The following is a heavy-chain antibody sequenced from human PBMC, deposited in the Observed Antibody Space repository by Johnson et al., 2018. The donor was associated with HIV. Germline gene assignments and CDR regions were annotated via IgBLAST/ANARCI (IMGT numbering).Heavy chain of an antibody. D-gene: IGHD1-1*01. CDR2: INSDGGTT. CDR3: ARTNWNDDAGGAIDI. J-gene: IGHJ3*02. CDR1: GFTFSSYA. V-gene: IGHV3-64*01. Sequence: VQLVESGGGSVQPGGSLRLSCAASGFTFSSYAMSWVRQAPGKGLDYVSGINSDGGTTEYVNSVKGRFTISRDNSKTTLYLQMGSLRIEDGAVYYCARTNWNDDAGGAIDIWGQGTTVTVAS.